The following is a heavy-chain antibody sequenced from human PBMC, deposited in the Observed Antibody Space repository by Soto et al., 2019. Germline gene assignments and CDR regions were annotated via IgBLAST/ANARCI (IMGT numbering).Heavy chain of an antibody. CDR1: GGSFSGYY. D-gene: IGHD2-2*01. V-gene: IGHV4-34*01. CDR3: ARLGAFYQAMDS. Sequence: SETLSLSCAVYGGSFSGYYWSWIRQPPGKGLEWIGEINHSGTTTYNPSLQSRVSISLDTSKNEVSLTLTSVTAADTAVYFCARLGAFYQAMDSWGQGTLVTVSS. CDR2: INHSGTT. J-gene: IGHJ1*01.